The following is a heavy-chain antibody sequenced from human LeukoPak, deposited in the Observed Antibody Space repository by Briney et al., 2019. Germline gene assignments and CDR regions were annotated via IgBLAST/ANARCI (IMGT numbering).Heavy chain of an antibody. D-gene: IGHD3-22*01. CDR2: MSPSGTT. V-gene: IGHV4-61*01. Sequence: PSETLSLTCTVSGDSVSSGNYYLSWIRQPPGKGLDWITYMSPSGTTKYNPSLKSRVTTSVDTSRPQFSLRLSSVTAADTAVYYCARGQDDRSGPFDYWGQGILVTVSS. CDR1: GDSVSSGNYY. CDR3: ARGQDDRSGPFDY. J-gene: IGHJ4*02.